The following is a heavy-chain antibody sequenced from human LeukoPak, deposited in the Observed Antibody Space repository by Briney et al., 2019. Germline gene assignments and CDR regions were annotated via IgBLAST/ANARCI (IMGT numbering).Heavy chain of an antibody. J-gene: IGHJ4*02. CDR3: GKTTAGYSSGQKPAWPVDY. D-gene: IGHD5-18*01. V-gene: IGHV6-1*01. Sequence: SQTLSLTCAVSGDSVSSNRASWNWIRQSPSGGLEWLGRTYYRSKWSNDYADSVKSRITISPDPSKNEFSLQLNSVTPEDTAVYYCGKTTAGYSSGQKPAWPVDYWGQGTLVTVSS. CDR2: TYYRSKWSN. CDR1: GDSVSSNRAS.